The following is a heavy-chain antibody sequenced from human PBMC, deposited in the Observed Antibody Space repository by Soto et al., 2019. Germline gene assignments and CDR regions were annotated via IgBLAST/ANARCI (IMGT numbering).Heavy chain of an antibody. CDR2: IIPIFGTA. CDR1: GGTFSSYA. D-gene: IGHD2-15*01. CDR3: ARAARVCSGGSCYSDAHYYYGMDV. Sequence: SVKVSCKASGGTFSSYAISWVRQAPGQGLEWMGGIIPIFGTANYAQKFQGRVTMTRDTSISTAYMELSRLRSDDTAVYYCARAARVCSGGSCYSDAHYYYGMDVWGQGTTVTVSS. V-gene: IGHV1-69*05. J-gene: IGHJ6*02.